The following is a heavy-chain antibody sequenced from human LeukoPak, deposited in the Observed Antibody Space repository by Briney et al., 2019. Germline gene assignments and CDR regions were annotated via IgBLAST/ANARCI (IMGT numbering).Heavy chain of an antibody. V-gene: IGHV3-11*04. J-gene: IGHJ4*02. Sequence: TGGSLRLSCAASGFTFSDYYMSWIRQAPGKGLEWVSYISSSGSTIYYADSVKGRFTISRDNAKNSLYLQMNSLGAGDTAVYYCARDGWIAARFVDYWGQGTLVTVSS. D-gene: IGHD6-6*01. CDR2: ISSSGSTI. CDR3: ARDGWIAARFVDY. CDR1: GFTFSDYY.